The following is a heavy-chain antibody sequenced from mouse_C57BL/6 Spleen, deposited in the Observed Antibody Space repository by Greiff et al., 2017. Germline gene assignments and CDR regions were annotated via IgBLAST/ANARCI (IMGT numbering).Heavy chain of an antibody. Sequence: EVKLVESGGGLVKPGGSLKLSCAASGFTFSDYGMHWVRQAPEKGLEWVAYISSGSSTIYYADTVKGRFTISRDNAKNTLFLQMTSLRSEDTAMYYCARPEDYDGSSDYAMDYWGQGTSVTVSS. D-gene: IGHD1-1*01. J-gene: IGHJ4*01. CDR2: ISSGSSTI. CDR1: GFTFSDYG. V-gene: IGHV5-17*01. CDR3: ARPEDYDGSSDYAMDY.